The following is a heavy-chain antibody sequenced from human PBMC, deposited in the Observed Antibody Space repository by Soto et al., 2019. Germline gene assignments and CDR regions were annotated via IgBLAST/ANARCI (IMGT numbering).Heavy chain of an antibody. CDR1: GYTFTSYD. D-gene: IGHD3-16*01. CDR3: AIERSDLGGMDV. V-gene: IGHV1-8*01. CDR2: VNPNSGNT. Sequence: QVQLVQSGAEVKKPGASVKVSCKASGYTFTSYDINWVRQATGQGLEWMGWVNPNSGNTAYAQKFQGRVTMTRNTSISTAYMELSSLRSADTAVYYCAIERSDLGGMDVWGQGTTVTVSS. J-gene: IGHJ6*02.